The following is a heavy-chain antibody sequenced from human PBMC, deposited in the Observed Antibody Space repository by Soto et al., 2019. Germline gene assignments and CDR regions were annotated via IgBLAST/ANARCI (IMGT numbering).Heavy chain of an antibody. CDR2: IYPGDSDT. Sequence: GASLKISCKGSGYSFTSYRIGCVRQMPGKGLDWMVIIYPGDSDTRYSPSFQGQVTISADKSISTAYLQWSSLKASDTAMYYCASYSGSYSNYYYGMDVWGQGTTVTVSS. CDR3: ASYSGSYSNYYYGMDV. D-gene: IGHD1-26*01. CDR1: GYSFTSYR. J-gene: IGHJ6*02. V-gene: IGHV5-51*01.